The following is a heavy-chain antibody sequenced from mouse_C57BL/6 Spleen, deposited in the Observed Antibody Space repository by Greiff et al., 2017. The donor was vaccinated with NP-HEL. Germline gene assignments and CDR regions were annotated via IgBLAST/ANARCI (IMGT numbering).Heavy chain of an antibody. D-gene: IGHD1-1*01. CDR3: ERCVISPVVDTGDMDD. Sequence: QVQLQQPGAELVMPGASVKLSCKASGYTFTSYWMHWVKQRPGQGLEWIGEIDPSDSYTNYNQKFKGKSTLTVDKSSSTAYMQLSSLTSEDSAVFSGERCVISPVVDTGDMDDWGKGTSVTVSS. V-gene: IGHV1-69*01. CDR2: IDPSDSYT. J-gene: IGHJ4*01. CDR1: GYTFTSYW.